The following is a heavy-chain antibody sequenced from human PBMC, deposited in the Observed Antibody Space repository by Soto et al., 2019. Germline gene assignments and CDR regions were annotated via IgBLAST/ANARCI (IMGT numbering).Heavy chain of an antibody. CDR3: AKDRRGRFLEWIDAFDI. D-gene: IGHD3-3*01. V-gene: IGHV3-23*01. Sequence: GGSLRLSCAASGFTFSSYAMSWVRQAPGKGLEWVSAISGSGGSTYYADSVKGRFTISRDNSKNTLYLQMNSLRAEDTAVYYCAKDRRGRFLEWIDAFDIWGQGTMVTVSS. CDR2: ISGSGGST. CDR1: GFTFSSYA. J-gene: IGHJ3*02.